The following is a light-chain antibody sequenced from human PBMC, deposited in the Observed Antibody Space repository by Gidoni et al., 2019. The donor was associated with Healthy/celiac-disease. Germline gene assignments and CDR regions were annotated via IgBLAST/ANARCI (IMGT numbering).Light chain of an antibody. J-gene: IGKJ1*01. CDR3: QQYYSTPQT. V-gene: IGKV4-1*01. CDR2: CAS. CDR1: QSVLYSSNNKNY. Sequence: DIVMTQSPDSLAVSLGERATINSKSSQSVLYSSNNKNYLAWYQQKPGQPPKLLIYCASTRESGVPDRFSGSGSGTDFTLTFSSLQAEDLAVYYCQQYYSTPQTFGQGTKVEIK.